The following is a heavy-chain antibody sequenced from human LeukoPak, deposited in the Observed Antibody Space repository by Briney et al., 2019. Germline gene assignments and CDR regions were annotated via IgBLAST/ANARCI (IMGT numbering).Heavy chain of an antibody. D-gene: IGHD3-10*01. Sequence: PGGSLRLSCAASGFTFSSYEMNWVRQAPGKGLEWVSYISSSGSTIYYADSVKGQFTISRDNAKNSLYLQMNSLRAEDTAVYYCARVRLGGFDYWGQGTLVTVSS. CDR1: GFTFSSYE. CDR3: ARVRLGGFDY. J-gene: IGHJ4*02. V-gene: IGHV3-48*03. CDR2: ISSSGSTI.